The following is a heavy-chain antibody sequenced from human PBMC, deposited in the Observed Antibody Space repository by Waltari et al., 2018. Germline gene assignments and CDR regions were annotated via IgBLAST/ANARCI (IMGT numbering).Heavy chain of an antibody. V-gene: IGHV3-9*01. Sequence: EVQLVVSGGDLVQPGRSLRLSCVTSGFTFGDYAMHWVRQFPGKGRQWVSGISWNGGSRGYADSVKGRFTISRDNAKNSLYLEMNSLRAEDTALYYCAKVGLGGDYGIFDYWGQGTLVTVSS. CDR3: AKVGLGGDYGIFDY. D-gene: IGHD4-17*01. CDR1: GFTFGDYA. J-gene: IGHJ4*02. CDR2: ISWNGGSR.